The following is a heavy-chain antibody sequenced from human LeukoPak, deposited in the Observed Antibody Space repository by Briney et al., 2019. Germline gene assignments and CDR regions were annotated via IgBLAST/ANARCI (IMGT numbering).Heavy chain of an antibody. V-gene: IGHV3-11*01. CDR1: GFTFSDYY. CDR2: ISSSGSTI. J-gene: IGHJ4*02. Sequence: PGGSLRLSCAASGFTFSDYYMSWIRQAPGKGLEWVSYISSSGSTIYYADSVKGRFTISRDNAKNSLYLQMNSLRAEDTAVYYCARVKSDCGGDCYSGGFDYWGQGTLVTVSS. CDR3: ARVKSDCGGDCYSGGFDY. D-gene: IGHD2-21*02.